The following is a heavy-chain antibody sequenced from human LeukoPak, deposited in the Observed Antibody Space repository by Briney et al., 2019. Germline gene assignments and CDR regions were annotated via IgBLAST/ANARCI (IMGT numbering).Heavy chain of an antibody. CDR3: ARTTEEYYGSGKSRKYYSYYYYMDV. Sequence: SETLSLTCTVSGGSISSGSYYWSWIRQPAGKGLEWIGRIYTSGSTHYNPSLKSRVTISVNTSKNQFSLKLSSVTAADTAVYYCARTTEEYYGSGKSRKYYSYYYYMDVWGKGTTVTVSS. J-gene: IGHJ6*03. V-gene: IGHV4-61*02. CDR1: GGSISSGSYY. D-gene: IGHD3-10*01. CDR2: IYTSGST.